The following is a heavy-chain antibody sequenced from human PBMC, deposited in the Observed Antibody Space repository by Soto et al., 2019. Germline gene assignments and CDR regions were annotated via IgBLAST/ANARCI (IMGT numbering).Heavy chain of an antibody. CDR1: GGSFSGYH. CDR2: VHHDGGI. V-gene: IGHV4-34*02. J-gene: IGHJ4*02. D-gene: IGHD6-19*01. CDR3: SRGYGEQWPTSDY. Sequence: QVQLQQWGAGLLKPSETLSLTCAVYGGSFSGYHYTWIRQPPGKGLEWIGEVHHDGGINYNPSLASRAIISADASKNPFSLRLRSATAADTAVYYCSRGYGEQWPTSDYWGQGTLVTVSS.